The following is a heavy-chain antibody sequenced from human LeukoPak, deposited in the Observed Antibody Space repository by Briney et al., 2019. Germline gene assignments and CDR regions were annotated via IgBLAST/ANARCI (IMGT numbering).Heavy chain of an antibody. CDR2: IYYSGST. D-gene: IGHD3-22*01. J-gene: IGHJ4*02. CDR1: GGSISSYY. CDR3: ARVSPDNYYDSSGYYYGFDY. V-gene: IGHV4-59*01. Sequence: SETLSLTCTVSGGSISSYYWSWIRQAPGKGLEWIGYIYYSGSTNYNPSLKSRVTISVDTSKNQFSLKLSSVTAADTAVYYCARVSPDNYYDSSGYYYGFDYWGQGTLVTVSS.